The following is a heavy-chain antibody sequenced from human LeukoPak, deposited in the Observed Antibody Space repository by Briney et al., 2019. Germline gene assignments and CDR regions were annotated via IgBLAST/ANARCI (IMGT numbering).Heavy chain of an antibody. D-gene: IGHD3-10*01. J-gene: IGHJ4*02. CDR1: GGSISTSNYH. V-gene: IGHV4-39*07. CDR3: ARSGLWFGELSLDY. CDR2: INDSGNA. Sequence: PSETLSLTCTVSGGSISTSNYHWGWIRQPPGKGLEWIGEINDSGNANYNPSLKGRVTISVDTSKNQFSLKLTSVTAADTAIYYCARSGLWFGELSLDYWGQGTLVTVSS.